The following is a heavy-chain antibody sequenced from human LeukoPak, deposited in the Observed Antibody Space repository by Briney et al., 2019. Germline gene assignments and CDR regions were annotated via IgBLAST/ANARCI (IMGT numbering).Heavy chain of an antibody. Sequence: SVKVSCKASGGTFSSYAVSWVRQAPGQGLEWMERIIPIFGTANYAQKFQGRVTITADESTSTAYMELSSLRSEDTAVYYCARDAGSTQTNNWFDPWGQGTLVTVSS. CDR2: IIPIFGTA. CDR3: ARDAGSTQTNNWFDP. D-gene: IGHD1/OR15-1a*01. J-gene: IGHJ5*02. V-gene: IGHV1-69*13. CDR1: GGTFSSYA.